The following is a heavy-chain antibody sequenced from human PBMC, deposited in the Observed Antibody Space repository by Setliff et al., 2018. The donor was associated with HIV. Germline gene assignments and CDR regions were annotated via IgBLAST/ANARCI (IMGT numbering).Heavy chain of an antibody. Sequence: PSETLSLTCTVSGGSISSHFWSWIRQPPGKGLEWIGTVSYSGSTNYNPSLKSRVTTSVDTSENQFSLKLSSVTAADTAVYYCARSPGFWYFDLWGPGTLVTVSS. CDR3: ARSPGFWYFDL. CDR2: VSYSGST. J-gene: IGHJ2*01. V-gene: IGHV4-59*11. CDR1: GGSISSHF.